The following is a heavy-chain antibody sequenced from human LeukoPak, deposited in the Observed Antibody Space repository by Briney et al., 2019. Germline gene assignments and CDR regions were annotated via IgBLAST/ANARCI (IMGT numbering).Heavy chain of an antibody. J-gene: IGHJ4*02. D-gene: IGHD3-22*01. CDR2: IYYSGST. Sequence: RPSETLSLTCTVSGGSISSGGYYWSWIRQHPGKGLEWIGYIYYSGSTYYNPSLKSRVTISVDTSKNQFSLKLSSVTAADTAVYYCARVPYYYDSSGYRVYYFDYWGQGTLVTVSS. CDR1: GGSISSGGYY. V-gene: IGHV4-31*03. CDR3: ARVPYYYDSSGYRVYYFDY.